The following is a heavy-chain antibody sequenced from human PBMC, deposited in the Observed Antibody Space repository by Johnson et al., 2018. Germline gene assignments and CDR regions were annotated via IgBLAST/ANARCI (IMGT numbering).Heavy chain of an antibody. J-gene: IGHJ4*02. Sequence: VQLVESGGGLVQPGGSLRLSCVASGFTFSNYAMRWVRQAPGKGLELVSTLGGGGGTTYFEASVKGRSPISRDNAKNSLYLHMHSSRAEATALYFCPKDTYASGTYYPTFDHWGQGTLVTVSS. V-gene: IGHV3-23*04. CDR3: PKDTYASGTYYPTFDH. CDR2: LGGGGGTT. D-gene: IGHD3-10*01. CDR1: GFTFSNYA.